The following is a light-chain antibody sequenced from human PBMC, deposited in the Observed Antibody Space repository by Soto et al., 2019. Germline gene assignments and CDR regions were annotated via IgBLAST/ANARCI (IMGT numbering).Light chain of an antibody. CDR1: QPVTNY. CDR2: AAS. CDR3: QQSYIAPWT. J-gene: IGKJ1*01. Sequence: DIQMTQSPSSLSASVGDRVTITCRASQPVTNYLSWYQQKPGKDPKLFIYAASRLHSGAPSSFSGGGSGTDFTLTISSLLPEDFASYYCQQSYIAPWTVGQGTKVDSK. V-gene: IGKV1-39*01.